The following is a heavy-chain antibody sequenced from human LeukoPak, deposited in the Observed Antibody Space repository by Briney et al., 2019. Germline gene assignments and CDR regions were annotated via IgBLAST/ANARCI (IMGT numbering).Heavy chain of an antibody. J-gene: IGHJ3*02. V-gene: IGHV3-48*03. CDR1: GFTFSTYE. CDR2: ISSSGSAI. CDR3: AREGRYCTGGSCVGAFDI. D-gene: IGHD2-15*01. Sequence: PGGSLRLSCAASGFTFSTYEMNWVRQAPGKGLEWVSYISSSGSAIFYADSVRGRFNICRDNAKTSLYLQMHSLRAEDTAVYYCAREGRYCTGGSCVGAFDIWGQGTMVTVSS.